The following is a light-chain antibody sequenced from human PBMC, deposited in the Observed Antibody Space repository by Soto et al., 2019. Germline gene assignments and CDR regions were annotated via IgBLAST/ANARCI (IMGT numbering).Light chain of an antibody. J-gene: IGKJ4*01. CDR1: QSVSSTY. V-gene: IGKV3-20*01. CDR3: QQYERSPTT. CDR2: GAS. Sequence: EIVLTQSPGTLSLSPGERATLSCRVSQSVSSTYLAWYQQKPGRAPSLLIYGASRRATGIPDRFSGSGSGTDFTLTISRLEPEDFAVYYCQQYERSPTTFGGGTKVEIK.